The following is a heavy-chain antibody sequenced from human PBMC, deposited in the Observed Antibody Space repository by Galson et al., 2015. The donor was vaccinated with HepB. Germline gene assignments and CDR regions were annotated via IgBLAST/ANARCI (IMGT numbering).Heavy chain of an antibody. CDR2: ISYDGSNK. CDR3: ARADSSGWPGDFQH. CDR1: GFTFSSYA. Sequence: SLRLSCAAPGFTFSSYAMHWVRQAPGKGLEWVAVISYDGSNKYYADSVKGRFTISRDNSKNTLYLQMNSLRAEDTAVYYCARADSSGWPGDFQHWGQGTLVTVSS. V-gene: IGHV3-30*04. D-gene: IGHD6-19*01. J-gene: IGHJ1*01.